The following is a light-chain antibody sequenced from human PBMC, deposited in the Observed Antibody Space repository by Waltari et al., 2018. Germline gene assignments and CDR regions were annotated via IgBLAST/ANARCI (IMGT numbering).Light chain of an antibody. V-gene: IGLV1-44*01. J-gene: IGLJ2*01. CDR3: AAWDDSLNGPGVV. Sequence: QSVLTQPPSASGTPGQRVTISCSGSSSNIGSNTVNWYQQLPGTAPKLLIYSNNPRPSGVPDRFSGPKSGTSASLSISGLQSEDEADYYCAAWDDSLNGPGVVFGGGTKLTVL. CDR1: SSNIGSNT. CDR2: SNN.